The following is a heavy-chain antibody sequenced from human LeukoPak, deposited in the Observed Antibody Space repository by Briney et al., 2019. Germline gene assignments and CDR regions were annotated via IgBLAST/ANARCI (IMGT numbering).Heavy chain of an antibody. J-gene: IGHJ4*02. Sequence: ASVKVSCKASGYTFTGYYMHWVRQAPGQGLEWMGWINPNSGGTNYAQKFQGRVTMTRDTSISTAYMELSRLRSDDTAVYYCARLSGGSGSYPAPDYWGQGTPVTVSS. CDR1: GYTFTGYY. V-gene: IGHV1-2*02. D-gene: IGHD1-26*01. CDR2: INPNSGGT. CDR3: ARLSGGSGSYPAPDY.